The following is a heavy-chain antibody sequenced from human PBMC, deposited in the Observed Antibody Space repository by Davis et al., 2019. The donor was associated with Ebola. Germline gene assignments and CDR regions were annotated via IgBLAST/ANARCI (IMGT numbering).Heavy chain of an antibody. J-gene: IGHJ5*02. V-gene: IGHV3-11*04. Sequence: LSLTCAVYGGSFSGYYWSWIRQAPGKGLEWVSYISSSSSTIYYADSVKGRFTISRDNAKNSLYLQMNSLRAEDTAVYYCARDRGFFWFDPWGQGTLVTVSS. D-gene: IGHD1-26*01. CDR2: ISSSSSTI. CDR3: ARDRGFFWFDP. CDR1: GGSFSGYY.